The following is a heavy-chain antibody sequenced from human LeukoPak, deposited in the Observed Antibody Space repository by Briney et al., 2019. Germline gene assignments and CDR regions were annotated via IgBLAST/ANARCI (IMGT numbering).Heavy chain of an antibody. CDR2: IYYSGST. CDR1: GGSISSYH. V-gene: IGHV4-59*08. J-gene: IGHJ4*02. Sequence: ASETLSLTCTVSGGSISSYHWSWIRQSPGKGLEWIGYIYYSGSTNYNPSLKSRVTISLDTSKNQFSLKLSSVTAADTAVYYCARRNIGACRGFDYWGQGTLVTVSS. D-gene: IGHD6-6*01. CDR3: ARRNIGACRGFDY.